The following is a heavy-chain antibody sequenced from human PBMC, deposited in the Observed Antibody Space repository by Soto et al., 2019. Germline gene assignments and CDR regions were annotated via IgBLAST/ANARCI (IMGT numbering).Heavy chain of an antibody. Sequence: PGASLRLSCAASGFTFSSYGMHWVRQAPGKGLEWVAVIWYDGSNKYYADSVKGRFTISRDNSKNTLYLQMNSLRAEDTAVYYCATTSIVPRRYYYDSSGRTPYYYYYGMDVWGQGTTVTVSS. D-gene: IGHD3-22*01. V-gene: IGHV3-33*01. CDR2: IWYDGSNK. CDR3: ATTSIVPRRYYYDSSGRTPYYYYYGMDV. CDR1: GFTFSSYG. J-gene: IGHJ6*02.